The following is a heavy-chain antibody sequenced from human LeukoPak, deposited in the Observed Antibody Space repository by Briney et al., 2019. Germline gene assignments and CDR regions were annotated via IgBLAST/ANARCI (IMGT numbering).Heavy chain of an antibody. D-gene: IGHD2-2*01. V-gene: IGHV1-18*01. CDR3: AVHRRGYCSSTSCYGNNWFDP. Sequence: GASVKVSCKASGYTFTSYGISWVRQAPGQGLEWMGWISAYNGNTNYAQKLQGRVTMTTDTSTSTAYMELRSPRSDDTAVYYRAVHRRGYCSSTSCYGNNWFDPWGQGTLVTVSS. J-gene: IGHJ5*02. CDR1: GYTFTSYG. CDR2: ISAYNGNT.